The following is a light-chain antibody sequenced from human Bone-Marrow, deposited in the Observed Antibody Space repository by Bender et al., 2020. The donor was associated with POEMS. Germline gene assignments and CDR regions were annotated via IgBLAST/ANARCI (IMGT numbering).Light chain of an antibody. CDR2: GYN. CDR3: AAWDDSLSGLWV. J-gene: IGLJ3*02. Sequence: QSVLTQPPSVSGAPGQRVTISCTGSSSNTGSGYDINWYQHLPGTAPKLLIYGYNNRPSGVPDRFSGSKSGTSASLAITGLQAEDEADYYCAAWDDSLSGLWVFGGGTKLTVL. V-gene: IGLV1-40*01. CDR1: SSNTGSGYD.